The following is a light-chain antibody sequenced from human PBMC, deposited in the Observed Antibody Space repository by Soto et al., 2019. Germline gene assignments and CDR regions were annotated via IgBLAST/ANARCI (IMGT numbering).Light chain of an antibody. CDR2: EGS. CDR1: SSDVGSYNL. CDR3: CSFAGITRHV. J-gene: IGLJ1*01. V-gene: IGLV2-23*01. Sequence: QSVLTQPASVSGSPGQSITISCTGTSSDVGSYNLVSWYQQYPGKAPKLMNYEGSKRPSGLSNRFSGSKSGNTASLTISGLQAEDEADYCCCSFAGITRHVFGTGTKLTVL.